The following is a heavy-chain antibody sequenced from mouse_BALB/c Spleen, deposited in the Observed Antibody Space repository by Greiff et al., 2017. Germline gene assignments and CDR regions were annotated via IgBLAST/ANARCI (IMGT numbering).Heavy chain of an antibody. CDR2: IWSGGST. J-gene: IGHJ3*01. V-gene: IGHV2-2*02. Sequence: VKLVESGPGLVQPSQSLSITCTVSGFSLTSYGVHWVRQSPGKGLEWLGVIWSGGSTDYNAAFISRLSISKDNSKSQVFFKMNSLQANDTAIYYCARLEFAYWGQGTLVTVSA. CDR3: ARLEFAY. CDR1: GFSLTSYG.